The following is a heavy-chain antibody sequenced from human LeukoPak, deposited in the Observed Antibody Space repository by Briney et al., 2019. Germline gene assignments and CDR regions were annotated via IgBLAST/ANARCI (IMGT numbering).Heavy chain of an antibody. J-gene: IGHJ4*02. CDR3: ASDGVAGTYYFDH. D-gene: IGHD6-19*01. Sequence: ASVKVSCKASGYTVTNYYSHWLRRAPGQPLEWMGMSSPSGGSTGYPQRNPARVTLTRKTSTTTAYLGLSSLRSEDTAVNSWASDGVAGTYYFDHGGQGPRAIVSA. CDR2: SSPSGGST. V-gene: IGHV1-46*01. CDR1: GYTVTNYY.